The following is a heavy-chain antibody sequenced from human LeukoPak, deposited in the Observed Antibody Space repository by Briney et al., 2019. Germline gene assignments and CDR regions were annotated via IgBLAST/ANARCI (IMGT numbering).Heavy chain of an antibody. CDR1: GFTVKDNF. D-gene: IGHD4/OR15-4a*01. CDR3: TRDSANYHFAY. Sequence: GGSLRLSCAASGFTVKDNFMSWVRQAPGKGLEWVSVLYSGGATYYADSVKGRFTISRDNSENIVFLQMNDLRTEDTAFYYCTRDSANYHFAYWGQGALVTVSS. V-gene: IGHV3-66*01. J-gene: IGHJ4*02. CDR2: LYSGGAT.